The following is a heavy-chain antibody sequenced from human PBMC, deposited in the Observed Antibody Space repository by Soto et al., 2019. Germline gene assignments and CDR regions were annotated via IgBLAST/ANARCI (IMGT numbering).Heavy chain of an antibody. V-gene: IGHV4-59*08. CDR1: GGSISRYY. CDR2: IYYSGST. D-gene: IGHD2-2*01. Sequence: QVQLQESGPGLVKPSETLSLTCTVSGGSISRYYWSWIRQPPGKGLEWIGYIYYSGSTNYNPSLKSRVTLSVDPSKNQFSLKLSSVTDADTAVYYCARHPLYCSSTSCYDYFDYWRQGTLVTVSS. J-gene: IGHJ4*02. CDR3: ARHPLYCSSTSCYDYFDY.